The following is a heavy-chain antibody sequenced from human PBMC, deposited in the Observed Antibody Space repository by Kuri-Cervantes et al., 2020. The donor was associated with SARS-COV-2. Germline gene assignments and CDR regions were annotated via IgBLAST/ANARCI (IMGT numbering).Heavy chain of an antibody. CDR3: AKNRPAYCGGDCRRWDFDL. CDR2: ISGSGGST. D-gene: IGHD2-21*01. Sequence: LSLTCAASGFTFSSYAMSWVRQAPGKGLEWVSAISGSGGSTYYADSVKGRFTISRDNSKNTLYLQMNSLRAEDTAVYYCAKNRPAYCGGDCRRWDFDLWGRGTLVTVSS. J-gene: IGHJ2*01. CDR1: GFTFSSYA. V-gene: IGHV3-23*01.